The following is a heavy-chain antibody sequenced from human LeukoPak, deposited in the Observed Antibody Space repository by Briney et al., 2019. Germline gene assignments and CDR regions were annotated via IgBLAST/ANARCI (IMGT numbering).Heavy chain of an antibody. D-gene: IGHD3-22*01. Sequence: SETLSLTCAVYGGSFSGYYWSWIRQPPGKGLEWIGEINHSGSTNYNPSLKSRVTISVDTSKNQFSLKLSSVTAADTAVYYCARRDRWSYYDSSGNDYFDYWGRGTLVTVSS. CDR1: GGSFSGYY. CDR3: ARRDRWSYYDSSGNDYFDY. V-gene: IGHV4-34*01. CDR2: INHSGST. J-gene: IGHJ4*02.